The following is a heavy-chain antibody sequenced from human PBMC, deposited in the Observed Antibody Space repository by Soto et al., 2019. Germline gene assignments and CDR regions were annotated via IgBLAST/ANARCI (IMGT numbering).Heavy chain of an antibody. CDR1: GFTFSSYA. CDR3: AKSDPSGSFNDY. CDR2: ISGSGGST. J-gene: IGHJ4*02. V-gene: IGHV3-23*01. D-gene: IGHD6-25*01. Sequence: GGSLRLSCAASGFTFSSYAMGWVRRAPGKGLEWVSTISGSGGSTYYADSVKGRFTISRDSSKNTLYLQMNSLRAEDTAVYYCAKSDPSGSFNDYWGQGTLVTVSS.